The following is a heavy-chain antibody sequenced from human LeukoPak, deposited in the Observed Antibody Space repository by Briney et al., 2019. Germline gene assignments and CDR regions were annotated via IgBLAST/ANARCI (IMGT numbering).Heavy chain of an antibody. CDR2: IYQSGGA. V-gene: IGHV4-38-2*01. D-gene: IGHD3-3*01. CDR1: RYSISSGYY. CDR3: ASGGYYSVFDY. Sequence: SETLSLTCAVSRYSISSGYYWAWIRQPPGKGLEWIGTIYQSGGAYYNPSLKSRVTISIDTSKNQFSLKLSSVTAADTAVYYCASGGYYSVFDYWGQGTLVTVSS. J-gene: IGHJ4*02.